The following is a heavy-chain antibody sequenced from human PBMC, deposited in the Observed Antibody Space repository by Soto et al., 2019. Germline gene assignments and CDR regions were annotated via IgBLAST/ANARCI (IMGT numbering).Heavy chain of an antibody. D-gene: IGHD6-13*01. CDR1: GGSISSGGYY. CDR2: IYYSGST. Sequence: KSSETLSLTCTVSGGSISSGGYYWSWIRQHPGKGLEWIGYIYYSGSTYYNPSLKSRVTISVDTSKNQFSLKLSSVTAADTAVYYCARVNSSSWYDWFDPWGQGTLVPVYS. V-gene: IGHV4-31*03. J-gene: IGHJ5*02. CDR3: ARVNSSSWYDWFDP.